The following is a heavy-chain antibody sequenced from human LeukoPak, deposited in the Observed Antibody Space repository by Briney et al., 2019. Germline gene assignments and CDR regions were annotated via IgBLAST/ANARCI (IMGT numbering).Heavy chain of an antibody. CDR2: ISSSSSTI. J-gene: IGHJ4*02. Sequence: GGSLRLSCAASGFTFSSYSMNWVRQAPGKGLEWVSYISSSSSTIYYADSVKGRFTISRDNAKNSLYLQMNSLRAEDTAVYYWARESSSSWRDFDYWGQETLVTVSS. CDR3: ARESSSSWRDFDY. CDR1: GFTFSSYS. D-gene: IGHD6-13*01. V-gene: IGHV3-48*01.